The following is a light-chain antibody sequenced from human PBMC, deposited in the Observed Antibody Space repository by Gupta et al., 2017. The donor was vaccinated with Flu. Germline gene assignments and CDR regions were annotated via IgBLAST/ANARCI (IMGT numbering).Light chain of an antibody. J-gene: IGLJ3*02. CDR3: SSDTSSSTWV. CDR1: SSDVGAYNY. V-gene: IGLV2-14*01. CDR2: EVS. Sequence: QSALTQVASVSGSPGQSITISCTGTSSDVGAYNYVSWYQQHPGKAPRVMIYEVSKRPAGVSDRFSGSKSGNTASLTISGLQAEDEADYYCSSDTSSSTWVFGGGTKLTVL.